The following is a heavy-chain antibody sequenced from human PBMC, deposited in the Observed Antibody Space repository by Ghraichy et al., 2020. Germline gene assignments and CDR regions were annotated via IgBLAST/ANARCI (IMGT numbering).Heavy chain of an antibody. J-gene: IGHJ4*02. CDR2: IYWDDDK. Sequence: SGPTLVKPTQTLTLTCSFSGFSLKTTGMGVAWIRQTPGKSLEWLALIYWDDDKRYSPSLKSRLTITEDTSNNQVVLTVRNMDPVDTGTYYCTHTKVSGGRMSDYWGQGTLVTVSS. V-gene: IGHV2-5*02. CDR3: THTKVSGGRMSDY. CDR1: GFSLKTTGMG. D-gene: IGHD5/OR15-5a*01.